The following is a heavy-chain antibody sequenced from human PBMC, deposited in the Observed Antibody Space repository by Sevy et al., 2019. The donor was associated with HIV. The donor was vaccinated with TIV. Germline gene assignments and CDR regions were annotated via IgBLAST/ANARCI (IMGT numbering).Heavy chain of an antibody. D-gene: IGHD5-12*01. CDR2: LSGSGGST. J-gene: IGHJ5*02. CDR3: AKAKSAMATIFWFDP. CDR1: GFTFSSYA. Sequence: GGSLRLSCAASGFTFSSYAMSWVRQAPGKGLEWVSALSGSGGSTYYADSVKGRFTISRDKSKNTLYLQMNSLRAEDTAVYYCAKAKSAMATIFWFDPWGQGTLVTVSS. V-gene: IGHV3-23*01.